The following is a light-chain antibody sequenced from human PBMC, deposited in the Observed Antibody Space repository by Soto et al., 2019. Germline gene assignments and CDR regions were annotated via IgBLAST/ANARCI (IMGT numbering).Light chain of an antibody. CDR1: SSNIGSNY. J-gene: IGLJ1*01. V-gene: IGLV1-47*02. CDR2: SNN. Sequence: QSVLTQPPSASGSPGQRVTISCSGSSSNIGSNYVDWYQQLPRTDPKLLIYSNNQRPPGVPARFSGSKYGTSASLPISGLRSEDEDDYYYAAWDASLSGYVFGTGTKVTVL. CDR3: AAWDASLSGYV.